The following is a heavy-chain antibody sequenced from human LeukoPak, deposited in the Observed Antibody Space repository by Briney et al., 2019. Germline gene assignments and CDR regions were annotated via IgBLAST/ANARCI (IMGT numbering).Heavy chain of an antibody. J-gene: IGHJ4*02. V-gene: IGHV3-49*01. D-gene: IGHD4-17*01. CDR3: TRDLQVQDGFDY. CDR2: IRNDAYDCTT. CDR1: GFTFGDYA. Sequence: GGSLRLSCSTSGFTFGDYAILWFRRAPGKGLECLGFIRNDAYDCTTAYAASVKGRFTMSRDGSKRIAYLQMNSLKTEDTAVYYCTRDLQVQDGFDYWGQGTLVTVSS.